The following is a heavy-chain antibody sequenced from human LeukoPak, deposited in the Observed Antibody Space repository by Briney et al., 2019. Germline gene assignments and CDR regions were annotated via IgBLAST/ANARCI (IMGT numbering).Heavy chain of an antibody. V-gene: IGHV1-2*02. J-gene: IGHJ4*02. CDR3: ARGGLSRGGSYPNDY. Sequence: GASVKVSCKASGYTFTGYYIHWVRQAPGQGLEWMGWINPNSGGTNYAQKFQGRVTMTRDTSISTAYMELSRLRSDDTAVYYCARGGLSRGGSYPNDYWGQGTLVTVSS. CDR1: GYTFTGYY. CDR2: INPNSGGT. D-gene: IGHD1-26*01.